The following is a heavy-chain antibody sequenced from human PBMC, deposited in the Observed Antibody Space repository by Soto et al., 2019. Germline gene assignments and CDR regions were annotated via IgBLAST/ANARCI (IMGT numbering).Heavy chain of an antibody. D-gene: IGHD4-4*01. J-gene: IGHJ6*02. CDR3: ATPEYSKHLDYYYGMDV. CDR2: ISSSSSTT. V-gene: IGHV3-48*01. CDR1: GFTFSSYS. Sequence: PGGSLRLSCAASGFTFSSYSMNWVRQAPGKGLEWVSYISSSSSTTYYADSVQGRFTISRDISKNTLYLQMNSLRAEDTAVYYCATPEYSKHLDYYYGMDVWRQGTTVTVSS.